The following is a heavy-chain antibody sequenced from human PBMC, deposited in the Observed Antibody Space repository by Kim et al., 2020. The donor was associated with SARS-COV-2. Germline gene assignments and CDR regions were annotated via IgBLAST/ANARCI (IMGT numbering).Heavy chain of an antibody. CDR2: ST. Sequence: STHYTPSLKSRVTISVDKSKNQFSLKLSSVTAADTAVYYCARDLRRVVDYWGQGTLVTVSS. CDR3: ARDLRRVVDY. J-gene: IGHJ4*02. V-gene: IGHV4-4*02.